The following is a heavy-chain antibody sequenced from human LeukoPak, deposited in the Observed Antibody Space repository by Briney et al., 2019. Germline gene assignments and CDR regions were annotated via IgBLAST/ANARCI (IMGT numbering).Heavy chain of an antibody. CDR3: ASGHSHGDEAFDI. J-gene: IGHJ3*02. V-gene: IGHV4-31*03. D-gene: IGHD5-18*01. CDR1: GGSISSGSYY. Sequence: SETLSLTCTVSGGSISSGSYYWSWIRQHPGKGLEWIGYIYYSGSAYYNPSLKSRVTISVDTSKNQFSLKLASVTAADTAVYYCASGHSHGDEAFDIWGQGTMVTVSS. CDR2: IYYSGSA.